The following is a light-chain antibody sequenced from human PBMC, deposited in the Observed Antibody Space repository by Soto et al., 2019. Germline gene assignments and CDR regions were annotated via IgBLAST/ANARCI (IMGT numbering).Light chain of an antibody. J-gene: IGKJ5*01. CDR2: GAS. Sequence: EIVMTQSPATLSVSPGERATLSCRASRSVTTNLAWYQQKPGQAPRLLIYGASTRATGIPARFSGSGSGTEFTLTISSLQAEDFVVYYCQQYNYWPPITFGQGTRLEIK. CDR3: QQYNYWPPIT. V-gene: IGKV3-15*01. CDR1: RSVTTN.